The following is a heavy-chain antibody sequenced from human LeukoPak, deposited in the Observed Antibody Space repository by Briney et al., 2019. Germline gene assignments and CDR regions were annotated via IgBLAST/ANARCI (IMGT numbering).Heavy chain of an antibody. Sequence: SETLSLTCTVSGGSISSYYWSWIRQPAGKGLEWIGRIYTSGSTYYNPSLKSRVTISVDTSKNQFSLKLSSVTAADTAVYYCARQWGITIFGVVKPTGWFDPWGQGTLVTVSS. D-gene: IGHD3-3*01. CDR3: ARQWGITIFGVVKPTGWFDP. V-gene: IGHV4-4*07. J-gene: IGHJ5*02. CDR1: GGSISSYY. CDR2: IYTSGST.